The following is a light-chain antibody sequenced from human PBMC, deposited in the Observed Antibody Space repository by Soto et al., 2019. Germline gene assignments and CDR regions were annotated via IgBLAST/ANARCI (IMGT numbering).Light chain of an antibody. CDR1: QGVTTN. Sequence: EIVMTQSPATLSVSPGERATLSCRAGQGVTTNFAWYQQKSGQSPRLLIYDVSTRATGIPARFSGSGSGTEFTLTVSSLQSEDFAVYYCQQYIKWPITFGQGTRLEIK. V-gene: IGKV3-15*01. CDR3: QQYIKWPIT. J-gene: IGKJ5*01. CDR2: DVS.